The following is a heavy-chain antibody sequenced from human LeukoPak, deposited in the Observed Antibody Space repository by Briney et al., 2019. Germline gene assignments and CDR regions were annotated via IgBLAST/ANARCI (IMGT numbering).Heavy chain of an antibody. CDR2: TYYRYKWYN. CDR1: GDSVSSNSAA. J-gene: IGHJ5*02. Sequence: SQTLSLTCASSGDSVSSNSAAWHWIRQSPSRGLEWLGRTYYRYKWYNDYAVSVKSRLTIIPDTSKNQFSLQLNSVTPEDTAVYYCARCEGYVNRFDPWGQGTLVTVSS. V-gene: IGHV6-1*01. CDR3: ARCEGYVNRFDP. D-gene: IGHD5-12*01.